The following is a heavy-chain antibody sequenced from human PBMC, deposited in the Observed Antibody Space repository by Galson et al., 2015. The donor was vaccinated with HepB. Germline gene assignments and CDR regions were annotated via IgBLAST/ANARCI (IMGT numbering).Heavy chain of an antibody. V-gene: IGHV1-3*01. CDR2: INAGNGNT. CDR1: GYTFTTYA. CDR3: VRGHTVTFGGVFVVPVYFDC. D-gene: IGHD3-16*02. Sequence: SVKVSCKASGYTFTTYAIHWVRQAPGQRLEWLGWINAGNGNTKLAQKFEGRLSITRDTSASTAYMDLSSLRSEDTAVYSCVRGHTVTFGGVFVVPVYFDCWGLGTLVTVSS. J-gene: IGHJ4*02.